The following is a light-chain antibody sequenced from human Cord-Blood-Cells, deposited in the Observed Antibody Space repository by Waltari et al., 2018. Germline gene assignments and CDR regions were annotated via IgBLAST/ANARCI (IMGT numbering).Light chain of an antibody. CDR1: SRAGGSYNL. CDR3: CSYAGSSTFVV. CDR2: AGS. Sequence: QSALTQPASVPGSPGQSITIPCTGTSRAGGSYNLVYWYQQHPGKAPKLMIYAGSKRPSGVSNRFSGSKSGNAASLTISGLQAEGEADYYCCSYAGSSTFVVFGGGTKLTVL. J-gene: IGLJ2*01. V-gene: IGLV2-23*03.